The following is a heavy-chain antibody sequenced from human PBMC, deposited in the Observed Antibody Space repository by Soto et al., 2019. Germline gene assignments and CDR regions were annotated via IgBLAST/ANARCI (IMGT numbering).Heavy chain of an antibody. J-gene: IGHJ3*02. CDR3: ARTRDGVAGIDAFDI. CDR2: IGASGGST. V-gene: IGHV3-23*01. Sequence: PGGSLRLSCAASAITFDTYAMSWVRQAPGKGLEWVSAIGASGGSTYYADSVKGRFTISRDNSKNTLYLQMNSLRAEDTAVYYCARTRDGVAGIDAFDIWGQGTMVTVSS. D-gene: IGHD6-19*01. CDR1: AITFDTYA.